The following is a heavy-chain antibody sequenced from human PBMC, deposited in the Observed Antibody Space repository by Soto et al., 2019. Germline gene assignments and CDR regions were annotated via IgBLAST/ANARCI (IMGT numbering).Heavy chain of an antibody. J-gene: IGHJ4*02. CDR1: ELTFRAYT. CDR3: ARVPDSSAYYYYFDY. V-gene: IGHV3-21*01. Sequence: GGFQSLSYTASELTFRAYTMHWVSKAPGKGLEWVSSISSGSSLLYYADSVRGRFTISRDNAKNSLYLQMNSLRADDTAVYYCARVPDSSAYYYYFDYWGQGTLVPVSS. CDR2: ISSGSSLL. D-gene: IGHD3-22*01.